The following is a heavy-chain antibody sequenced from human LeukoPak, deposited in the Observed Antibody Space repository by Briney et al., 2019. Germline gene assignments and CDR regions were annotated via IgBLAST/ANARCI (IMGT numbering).Heavy chain of an antibody. CDR1: VFTLTSYV. Sequence: PGRALRLSCVASVFTLTSYVMHWVRPAPGTGGEWVEVKGCGGSNNYYAESVNVRFTISRDNSKNTLYMNMNSPRAEDMAVYYCAREAWVSGPEDYWGQGTLVTVSS. D-gene: IGHD6-19*01. CDR2: KGCGGSNN. J-gene: IGHJ4*02. CDR3: AREAWVSGPEDY. V-gene: IGHV3-33*01.